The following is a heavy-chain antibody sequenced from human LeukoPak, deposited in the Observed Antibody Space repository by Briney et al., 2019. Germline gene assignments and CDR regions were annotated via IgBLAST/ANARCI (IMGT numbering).Heavy chain of an antibody. CDR3: AKDRPRIAVALYYFDY. CDR2: ISGSGGST. V-gene: IGHV3-23*01. D-gene: IGHD6-19*01. CDR1: GFTFSSYA. J-gene: IGHJ4*02. Sequence: GGSLRLSCAASGFTFSSYAMSWVRQAPGKGLEWVSAISGSGGSTYYADSVKGRFTISRDNSKNTLYLQMNSLRAEDTAVYYCAKDRPRIAVALYYFDYWGQGTLVTVSS.